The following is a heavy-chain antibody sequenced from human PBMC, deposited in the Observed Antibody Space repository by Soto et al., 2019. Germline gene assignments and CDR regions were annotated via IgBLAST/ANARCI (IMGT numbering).Heavy chain of an antibody. V-gene: IGHV4-31*03. CDR3: ARDELEIYYGSGSTGAFDI. CDR1: GGSISSGGYY. J-gene: IGHJ3*02. Sequence: SETLSLTCTVSGGSISSGGYYWSWIRQHPGKGLEWIGYIYYSGSTYYNPSLKSRVTISVDTSKNQFSLKLSSVTAADTAVYYCARDELEIYYGSGSTGAFDIWGQGTMVTVSS. D-gene: IGHD3-10*01. CDR2: IYYSGST.